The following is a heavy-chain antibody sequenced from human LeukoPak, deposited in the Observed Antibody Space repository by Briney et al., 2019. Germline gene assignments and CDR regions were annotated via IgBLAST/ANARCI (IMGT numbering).Heavy chain of an antibody. CDR3: ARAAYYYHYYMDV. CDR2: IYYSGST. CDR1: GGSISSSSYY. Sequence: SETLSLTCTVSGGSISSSSYYWGWIRQPPGKGLEWIGSIYYSGSTYYNPSLKSRVTISVDTSKNQFSLKLSSVTAADTAVYYCARAAYYYHYYMDVWGKGTTVTVSS. J-gene: IGHJ6*03. V-gene: IGHV4-39*07.